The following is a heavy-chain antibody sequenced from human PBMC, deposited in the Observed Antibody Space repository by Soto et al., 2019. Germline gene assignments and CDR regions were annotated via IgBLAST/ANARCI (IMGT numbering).Heavy chain of an antibody. D-gene: IGHD4-17*01. J-gene: IGHJ6*02. CDR1: GFTFSSYA. V-gene: IGHV3-30-3*01. CDR3: ARGPDYGDYYYYGMDV. Sequence: QVQLVESGGGVVQPGRSLRLSCAASGFTFSSYAMHWVRQAPGKGLEWVAVISYDGSNKYYADSVKGRFTISRDNSKNTLYLQMNSLRDEDTAVYYCARGPDYGDYYYYGMDVWGQGTTVTVSS. CDR2: ISYDGSNK.